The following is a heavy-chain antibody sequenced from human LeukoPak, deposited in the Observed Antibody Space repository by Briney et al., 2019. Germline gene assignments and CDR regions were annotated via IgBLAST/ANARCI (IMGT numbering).Heavy chain of an antibody. Sequence: GGSLRLSCAASGFTFSSYEMNWVCQAPGKGLEWVSYVSSSGSTIYYADSVKGRFTISRDNAKNSLYLQMNSLRAEDTAVYYCARERDTAMVTHLDAFDIWGQGTMVTVSS. V-gene: IGHV3-48*03. J-gene: IGHJ3*02. CDR1: GFTFSSYE. D-gene: IGHD5-18*01. CDR2: VSSSGSTI. CDR3: ARERDTAMVTHLDAFDI.